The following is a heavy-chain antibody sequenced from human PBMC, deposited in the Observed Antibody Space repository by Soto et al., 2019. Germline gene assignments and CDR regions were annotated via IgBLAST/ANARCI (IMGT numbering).Heavy chain of an antibody. J-gene: IGHJ3*02. V-gene: IGHV3-11*01. Sequence: GGSLRLSCAASGFTFSDYYMSWIRQAPGKGLEWVSYISSSGSTIYYADSVKGRFTISRDNAKNSLYLQMNSLRAEDTAVYYCATASYYGGKLWGAFDIWGQGTMVTVSS. CDR3: ATASYYGGKLWGAFDI. CDR1: GFTFSDYY. D-gene: IGHD4-17*01. CDR2: ISSSGSTI.